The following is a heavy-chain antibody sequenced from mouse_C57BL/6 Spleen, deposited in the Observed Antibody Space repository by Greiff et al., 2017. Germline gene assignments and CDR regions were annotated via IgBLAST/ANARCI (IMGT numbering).Heavy chain of an antibody. D-gene: IGHD1-1*01. CDR2: IYPRSGNT. Sequence: VQLKESGAELARPGASVKLSCKASGYTFTSYGISWVKQRTGQGLEWIGEIYPRSGNTYYNEKFKGKATLTADKSSSTAYMELRSLTSEDSAVYFCARSLSTNFDYWGQGTTLTVSS. CDR1: GYTFTSYG. J-gene: IGHJ2*01. CDR3: ARSLSTNFDY. V-gene: IGHV1-81*01.